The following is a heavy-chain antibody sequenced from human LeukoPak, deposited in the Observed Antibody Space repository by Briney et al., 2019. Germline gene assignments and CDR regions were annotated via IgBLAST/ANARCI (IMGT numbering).Heavy chain of an antibody. V-gene: IGHV1-2*04. CDR3: AREGTTGDPYYYYYYGMDV. CDR1: RYTFTGYY. Sequence: ASVKVSCTASRYTFTGYYMHWVRQAPGQGLEWMGWINPNSGGTNYAQKFQGWVTMTRDTSISTAYMELSRLRSDDTAVYYCAREGTTGDPYYYYYYGMDVWGQGTTVTVSS. CDR2: INPNSGGT. D-gene: IGHD4-17*01. J-gene: IGHJ6*02.